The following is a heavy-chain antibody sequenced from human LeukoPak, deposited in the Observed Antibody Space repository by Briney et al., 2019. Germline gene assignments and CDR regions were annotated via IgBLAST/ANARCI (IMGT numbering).Heavy chain of an antibody. CDR2: IYYSGST. CDR3: ARVSIAAAGRTKLGGWFDP. Sequence: SETLSLTCTVSGGSISSYYWSWIRQPPGKGLEWIGYIYYSGSTNYNPSLKSRVTISVDTSKNQFSLKLSSVTAADTAVYYCARVSIAAAGRTKLGGWFDPWGQGTLVTVPS. D-gene: IGHD6-13*01. V-gene: IGHV4-59*01. J-gene: IGHJ5*02. CDR1: GGSISSYY.